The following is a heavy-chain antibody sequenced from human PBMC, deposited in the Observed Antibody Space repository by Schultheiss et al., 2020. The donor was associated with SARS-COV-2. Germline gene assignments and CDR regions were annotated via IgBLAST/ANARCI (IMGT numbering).Heavy chain of an antibody. CDR1: GFTFSSYS. D-gene: IGHD3-10*01. V-gene: IGHV3-23*01. CDR3: AKDRLLWFGELWSRRGWFDP. Sequence: GGSLRLSCAASGFTFSSYSMNWVRQAPGKGLEWVSAISGSGGSTYYADSVKGRFTISRDNSKNTLYLQMNSLRAEDTAVYYCAKDRLLWFGELWSRRGWFDPWGQGTLVTVSS. CDR2: ISGSGGST. J-gene: IGHJ5*02.